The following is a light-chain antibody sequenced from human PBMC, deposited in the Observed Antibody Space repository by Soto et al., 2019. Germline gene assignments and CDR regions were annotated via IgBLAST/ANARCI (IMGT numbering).Light chain of an antibody. CDR2: KAS. J-gene: IGKJ1*01. CDR3: QHYNSYSEA. V-gene: IGKV1-5*03. Sequence: DIKLTQSHSTLSGSVGERVTLTCLASQTISSWLAWYQQKPGKAPKLLIYKASTLKSGVPSRFSGSGSGTEFTLTISSLQPDDFATYYCQHYNSYSEAFGQGTKVDIK. CDR1: QTISSW.